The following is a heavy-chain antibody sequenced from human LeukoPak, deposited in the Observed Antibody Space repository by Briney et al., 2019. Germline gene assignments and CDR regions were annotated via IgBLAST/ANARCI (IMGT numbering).Heavy chain of an antibody. CDR3: STDSISRYYFGSGSYPKTDY. V-gene: IGHV3-15*01. CDR1: GFSFSNAW. D-gene: IGHD3-10*01. CDR2: IKGKTDGGTA. Sequence: GGSLRLSCAVSGFSFSNAWMSWVRQAPGKGLEWVGRIKGKTDGGTADYAAPVKGRFTISRDESKNTLYLQMNSLKTEDTAVYYCSTDSISRYYFGSGSYPKTDYWGQGTLVTVSS. J-gene: IGHJ4*02.